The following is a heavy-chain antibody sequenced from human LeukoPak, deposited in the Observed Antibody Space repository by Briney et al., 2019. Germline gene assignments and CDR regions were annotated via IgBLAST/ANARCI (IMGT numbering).Heavy chain of an antibody. CDR2: INHSGST. D-gene: IGHD3-10*01. CDR3: ARGGNTYLDY. V-gene: IGHV4-34*01. CDR1: GGSFSGYY. J-gene: IGHJ4*02. Sequence: SGTLSLTCAVYGGSFSGYYWSWIRQPPGKGLEWIGEINHSGSTNYNPSLKSRVTISVDTPKNQFSLKLSSVTAADTAVYYCARGGNTYLDYWGQGTLVTVSS.